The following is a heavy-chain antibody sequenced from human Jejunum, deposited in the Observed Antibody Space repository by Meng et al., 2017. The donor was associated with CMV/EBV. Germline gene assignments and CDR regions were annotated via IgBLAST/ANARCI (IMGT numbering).Heavy chain of an antibody. CDR2: ILKSGDST. D-gene: IGHD6-19*01. V-gene: IGHV3-23*01. CDR3: GKSSGWLADS. Sequence: EVQLLESGGGLVQPGGSLRLSXAASGFCFSDYAMSWVRQAPGKGLEWVSTILKSGDSTYHADSVKGRFTISRDNSKSTLYLQMNSLRADDTAVYYCGKSSGWLADSWGQGTLVTVPS. CDR1: GFCFSDYA. J-gene: IGHJ4*02.